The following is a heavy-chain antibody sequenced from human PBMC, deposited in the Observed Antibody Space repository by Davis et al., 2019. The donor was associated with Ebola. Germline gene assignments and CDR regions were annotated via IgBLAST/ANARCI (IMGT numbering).Heavy chain of an antibody. D-gene: IGHD2-21*02. CDR1: GFTFTNYW. Sequence: PGGSLRLSCAASGFTFTNYWLSWVRQAPGKGPEWVANVGHDGSETYYLDSVRGRFPISRGNAKELLYLKMTNLRDEDTAVYYCAKSVVTIPGDDLGGQGTLVTVSS. CDR3: AKSVVTIPGDDL. J-gene: IGHJ5*02. V-gene: IGHV3-7*03. CDR2: VGHDGSET.